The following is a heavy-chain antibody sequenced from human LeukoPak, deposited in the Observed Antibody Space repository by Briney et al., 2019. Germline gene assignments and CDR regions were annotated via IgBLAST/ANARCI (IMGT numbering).Heavy chain of an antibody. CDR1: GGSISSYY. J-gene: IGHJ4*02. Sequence: SETLSLTCTVSGGSISSYYWSWIRQPPGKGLEWIGYIYYSGSTNYNPSLKSRVTISVDTSKNQFSLKLSSVTAADTAVYYCARGRYAITFGGVIDPWGDFDYWGQGTLVTVSS. V-gene: IGHV4-59*12. CDR3: ARGRYAITFGGVIDPWGDFDY. D-gene: IGHD3-16*02. CDR2: IYYSGST.